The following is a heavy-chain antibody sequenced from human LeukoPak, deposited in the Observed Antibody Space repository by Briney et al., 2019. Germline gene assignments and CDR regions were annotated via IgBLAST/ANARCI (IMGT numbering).Heavy chain of an antibody. CDR3: ARGDRYCSSTSCRHQDHLNWFDP. J-gene: IGHJ5*02. Sequence: SQTLSLTCAVSGGSISSGGYSWSWLRQPPGTGLEWIGYIYHSGSTYYNPSLKSRVTISVDRSKNQFSLQLSSVTAAHTAVYYCARGDRYCSSTSCRHQDHLNWFDPWGQGTLVTVSS. CDR1: GGSISSGGYS. V-gene: IGHV4-30-2*01. CDR2: IYHSGST. D-gene: IGHD2-2*01.